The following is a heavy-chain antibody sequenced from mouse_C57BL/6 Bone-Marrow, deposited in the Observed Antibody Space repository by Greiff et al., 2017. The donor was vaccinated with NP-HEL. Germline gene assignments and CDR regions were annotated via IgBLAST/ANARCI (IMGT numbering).Heavy chain of an antibody. J-gene: IGHJ4*01. CDR3: ARDGYYDYDGGYAMDY. CDR2: SYPRSGNT. CDR1: GYTFTSYG. Sequence: VQLQQSGAELARPGASVKLSCKASGYTFTSYGISWVKQRTGQGLEWIGESYPRSGNTYYNEKFKGKATLTADKSSSTAYMELRSLTSEDSAVYFCARDGYYDYDGGYAMDYWGQGTSVTVSS. D-gene: IGHD2-4*01. V-gene: IGHV1-81*01.